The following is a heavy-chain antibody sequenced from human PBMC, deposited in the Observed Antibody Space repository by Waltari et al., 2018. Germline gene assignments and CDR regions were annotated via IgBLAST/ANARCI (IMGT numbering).Heavy chain of an antibody. CDR1: GYSISSGYY. J-gene: IGHJ4*02. Sequence: QVQLQESGPGLVKPSETLSLTCTVSGYSISSGYYWGWIRQPPGKGLEWIGSIYHSGGTYYNPSLKSRVTISVDTSKNQFSLKLSSVTAADTAVYYCAREWLYYYDSSGDYWGQGTLVTVSS. CDR3: AREWLYYYDSSGDY. V-gene: IGHV4-38-2*02. D-gene: IGHD3-22*01. CDR2: IYHSGGT.